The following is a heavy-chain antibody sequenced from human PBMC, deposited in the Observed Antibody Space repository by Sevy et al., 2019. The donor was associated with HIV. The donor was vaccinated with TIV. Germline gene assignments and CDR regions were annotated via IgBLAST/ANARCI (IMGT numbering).Heavy chain of an antibody. Sequence: ASVKVSCKASGYIFTSYDINWVRQATGQGLEWMGWMNPNSGNTGYAQKFQGRVTMTRNTSISTAYMELSSLRSEDTAVYYCARGLYYDSSGYYEYYYYYGMDVWGQGTTVTVSS. J-gene: IGHJ6*02. CDR2: MNPNSGNT. CDR1: GYIFTSYD. CDR3: ARGLYYDSSGYYEYYYYYGMDV. V-gene: IGHV1-8*01. D-gene: IGHD3-22*01.